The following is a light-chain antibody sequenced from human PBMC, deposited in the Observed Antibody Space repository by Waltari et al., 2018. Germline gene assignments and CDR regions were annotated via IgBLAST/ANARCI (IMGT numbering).Light chain of an antibody. CDR2: GGS. CDR3: QPYGSAPRH. J-gene: IGKJ4*01. CDR1: QSVSSY. V-gene: IGKV3-20*01. Sequence: ESVLTQSPGPLSLSRGERATLSCRASQSVSSYFARYQEKPGQAPRLLSYGGSSRATGIPDRFSGGGSGADVTHTISRLEPGGVAVDYCQPYGSAPRHFGGGTKVEI.